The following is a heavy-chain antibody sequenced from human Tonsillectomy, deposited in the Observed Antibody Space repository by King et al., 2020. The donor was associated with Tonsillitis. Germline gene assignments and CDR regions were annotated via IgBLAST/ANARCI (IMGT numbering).Heavy chain of an antibody. J-gene: IGHJ4*02. CDR1: GASISTSDQY. CDR2: LSYSGTS. D-gene: IGHD1-26*01. CDR3: ARYVSGSFDY. Sequence: LQLQESGPGVVKPSETLSLTCTVSGASISTSDQYWAWIRQPPGKGLKWIGYLSYSGTSFYNPSLKSRITISGGTSENRFSLKLSSVTAADTAVYFCARYVSGSFDYWGQGALVTVTS. V-gene: IGHV4-39*01.